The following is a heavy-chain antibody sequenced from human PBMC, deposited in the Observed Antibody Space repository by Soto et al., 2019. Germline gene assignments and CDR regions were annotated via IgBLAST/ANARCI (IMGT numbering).Heavy chain of an antibody. V-gene: IGHV1-69*01. Sequence: VQLVQSGAEVKKPGSSVKVACKASGGTFSSYVISWVRQAPGQGLECMGGIIPISGRANYAPNFQGRVSMTADESTTTVYMELSSLRSEDTAVYYCARGWNDFPHWGQGTLVTVSS. CDR2: IIPISGRA. CDR3: ARGWNDFPH. J-gene: IGHJ4*02. D-gene: IGHD1-1*01. CDR1: GGTFSSYV.